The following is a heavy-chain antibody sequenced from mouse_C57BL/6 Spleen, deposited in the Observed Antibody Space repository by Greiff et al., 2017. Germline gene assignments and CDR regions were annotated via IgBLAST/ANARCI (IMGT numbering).Heavy chain of an antibody. CDR2: ISSGGSYT. CDR3: ARQNYDYSIWYFDV. V-gene: IGHV5-6*01. J-gene: IGHJ1*03. D-gene: IGHD2-4*01. Sequence: EVMLVESGGDLVKPVGSLKLSCAASGFTFSSYGMSWVRQTPDKRLEWVATISSGGSYTYYPDSVKGRFTISRDNAKNTLYLQMSSLKSEDTAMYYCARQNYDYSIWYFDVWGTGTTVTVSS. CDR1: GFTFSSYG.